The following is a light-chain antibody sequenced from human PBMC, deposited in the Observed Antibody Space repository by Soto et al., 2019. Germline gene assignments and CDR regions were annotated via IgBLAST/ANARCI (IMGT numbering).Light chain of an antibody. V-gene: IGKV1-5*01. CDR1: QSISYS. CDR3: QHYNSYSEA. Sequence: DIQMTQSPSTLSASVVDRVTITCRASQSISYSLAWYQQKPGKAPNLLIYDASTLESGAPSRFSGSGSGTEFTLTISSLQPDDFATYYCQHYNSYSEAFGQGTKVDIK. CDR2: DAS. J-gene: IGKJ1*01.